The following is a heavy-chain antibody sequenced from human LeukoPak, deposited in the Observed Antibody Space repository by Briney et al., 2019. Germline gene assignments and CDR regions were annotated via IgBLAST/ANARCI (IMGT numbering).Heavy chain of an antibody. CDR3: AKDSWFGELETYFDY. CDR2: IRYDGSNK. V-gene: IGHV3-30*02. CDR1: VFTFSSYG. J-gene: IGHJ4*02. Sequence: PGGSLRLSCAASVFTFSSYGMHWVRQAPGKGLEWVAFIRYDGSNKYYADSVKGRFTISRDNSKNTLYLQMHSLRAEDTAVYYCAKDSWFGELETYFDYWGQGTLVTVSS. D-gene: IGHD3-10*01.